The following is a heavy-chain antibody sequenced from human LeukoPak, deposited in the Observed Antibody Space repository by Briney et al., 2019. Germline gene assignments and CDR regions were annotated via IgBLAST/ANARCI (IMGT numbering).Heavy chain of an antibody. CDR2: INHSGST. D-gene: IGHD3-3*01. CDR3: ARGGFKPGGSWSGYAFADY. Sequence: SETLSLTCAVYGGSFSGYYWSWIRQPPGKGLEWIGEINHSGSTNYNPSLKSRVTISVDTSKNQFSLKLSSVTAADTAVYYCARGGFKPGGSWSGYAFADYWGQGTLVTVSS. CDR1: GGSFSGYY. J-gene: IGHJ4*02. V-gene: IGHV4-34*01.